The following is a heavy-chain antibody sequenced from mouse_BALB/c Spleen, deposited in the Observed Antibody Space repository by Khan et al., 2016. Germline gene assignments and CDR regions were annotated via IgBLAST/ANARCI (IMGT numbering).Heavy chain of an antibody. V-gene: IGHV5-12-2*01. Sequence: VQLKESGGGLVQPGGSLKLSCAASGFTFSSYTMSWVRQTPEQRLEWVAYISNGGGTAYYPDTVKGRFTISRDNAKKTLYLQMSGLKSEDTAMYYCARHLRAMDYWGQGTSVTVSS. CDR3: ARHLRAMDY. J-gene: IGHJ4*01. CDR2: ISNGGGTA. CDR1: GFTFSSYT.